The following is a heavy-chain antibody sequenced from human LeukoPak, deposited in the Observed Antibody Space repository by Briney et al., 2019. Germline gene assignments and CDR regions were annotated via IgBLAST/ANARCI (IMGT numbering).Heavy chain of an antibody. V-gene: IGHV1-69*01. J-gene: IGHJ4*02. CDR1: GGTFSSYA. Sequence: ASVTVSCKASGGTFSSYAISWVRQAPGQGLEWMGGIIPIFGTANYAQKFQGRVTITADESTSTAYMELSSLRSEDTAVYYCANGYRYCSSTRCDFDYWGQGTLVTVSS. D-gene: IGHD2-2*01. CDR3: ANGYRYCSSTRCDFDY. CDR2: IIPIFGTA.